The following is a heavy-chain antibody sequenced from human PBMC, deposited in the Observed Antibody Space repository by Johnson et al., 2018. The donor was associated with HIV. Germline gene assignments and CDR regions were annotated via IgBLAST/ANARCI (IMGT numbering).Heavy chain of an antibody. Sequence: QVQLVESGGGVVQPEMSLRLACAASGFTFSSYAMHWVRQAPGKGLEWVAVISYDGSNKYYADSVKGRFTISRDNSKNTLYLQMNSLRAEDTAVYYCAREPRIAAFRDAFDIWGQGTMVTVSS. CDR2: ISYDGSNK. V-gene: IGHV3-30-3*01. J-gene: IGHJ3*02. CDR3: AREPRIAAFRDAFDI. CDR1: GFTFSSYA. D-gene: IGHD6-6*01.